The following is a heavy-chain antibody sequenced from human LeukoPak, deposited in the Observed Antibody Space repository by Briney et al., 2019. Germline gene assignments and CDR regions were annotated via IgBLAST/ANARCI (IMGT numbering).Heavy chain of an antibody. CDR1: GFNFITAA. CDR2: IGSSGGST. V-gene: IGHV3-23*01. D-gene: IGHD5-24*01. J-gene: IGHJ3*01. Sequence: PGGSLRLSYAASGFNFITAAMTWVRQAPGKGLEWVSLIGSSGGSTYYADSVKGRFTISRDNFNLTLSLQMNSLRVEDTAIYYCVKDIQLSTWGLGTMVTVSS. CDR3: VKDIQLST.